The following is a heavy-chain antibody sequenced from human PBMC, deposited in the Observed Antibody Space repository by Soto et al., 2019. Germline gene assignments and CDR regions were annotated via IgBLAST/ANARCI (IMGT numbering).Heavy chain of an antibody. CDR1: GFTFSTYT. V-gene: IGHV3-21*01. J-gene: IGHJ4*02. Sequence: GALRLSCAASGFTFSTYTMNWVRQAPGKGLEWISSISSGSSYIYYAGSVKGRFTISRDNAKNSLFLQMNSLRADDTAVYYCARDILSGGAYPDYWGQGTKVTVSS. D-gene: IGHD3-10*01. CDR3: ARDILSGGAYPDY. CDR2: ISSGSSYI.